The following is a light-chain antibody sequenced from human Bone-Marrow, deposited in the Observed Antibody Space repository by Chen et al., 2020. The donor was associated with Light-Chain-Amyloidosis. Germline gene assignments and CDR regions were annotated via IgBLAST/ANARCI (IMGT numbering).Light chain of an antibody. CDR3: QNYNSAPRA. CDR1: QGIASY. J-gene: IGKJ1*01. Sequence: DIQMTQSPSSQSASVGDRVTITCRASQGIASYLAWYQQKPGKVPKLLIYAATTLQSGVPSRFSGSGSGADFTLTISSLQPEDVATYYCQNYNSAPRAFGQGTKVEI. CDR2: AAT. V-gene: IGKV1-27*01.